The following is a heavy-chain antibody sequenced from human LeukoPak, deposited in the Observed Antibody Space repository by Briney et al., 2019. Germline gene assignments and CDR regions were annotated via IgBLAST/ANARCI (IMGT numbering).Heavy chain of an antibody. V-gene: IGHV4-34*01. J-gene: IGHJ6*03. Sequence: SETLSLTCAVYGGSFSGYYWSWIRQPPGKGLEWIGEINHSGSTNYNPSLKSRVTISVDTSKNQFSLKLSSVTAADTAVYYCARDNSPYYGDYELGYYYYYMDVWGKGTTVTVSS. CDR1: GGSFSGYY. CDR2: INHSGST. D-gene: IGHD4-17*01. CDR3: ARDNSPYYGDYELGYYYYYMDV.